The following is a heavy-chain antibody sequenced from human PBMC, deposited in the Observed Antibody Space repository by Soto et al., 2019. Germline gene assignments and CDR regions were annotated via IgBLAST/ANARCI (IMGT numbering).Heavy chain of an antibody. V-gene: IGHV3-74*01. J-gene: IGHJ5*02. Sequence: EVQLVESGGGLVQPGGSLRLSCVASGFTSSGHWMHWVRQAPGKGLVWVSRIKGDGSSTTYADSVRGRFTISRDNAKNTLFLQMNGLRAEDTAVYYCTRSDWFDPWGQGTLVTVSS. CDR1: GFTSSGHW. CDR2: IKGDGSST. CDR3: TRSDWFDP.